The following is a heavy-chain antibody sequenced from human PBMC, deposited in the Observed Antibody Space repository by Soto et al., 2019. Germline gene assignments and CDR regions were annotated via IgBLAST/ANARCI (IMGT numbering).Heavy chain of an antibody. CDR1: GFTFSSYA. CDR3: ARSAGGWELLRYYYGMDV. CDR2: ISYDGSNK. Sequence: GGSLRLSCAASGFTFSSYAMHWVGQAPGKGLEWVAVISYDGSNKYYADSVKGRFTISRDNSKNTLYLQMNSLRAEDTAVYYCARSAGGWELLRYYYGMDVWGQGTTVTVSS. D-gene: IGHD1-26*01. V-gene: IGHV3-30-3*01. J-gene: IGHJ6*02.